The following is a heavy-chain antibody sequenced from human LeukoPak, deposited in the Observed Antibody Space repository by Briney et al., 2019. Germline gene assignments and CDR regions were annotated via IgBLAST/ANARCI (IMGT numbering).Heavy chain of an antibody. D-gene: IGHD3-10*01. Sequence: GGSLRLSCAASGFTFSSYEMNWVRQAPGKGLEWVSYISSSGSTIYYVDSVKGRFTISRDNAKNSLYLQMNSPRAEDTAVYYCARDDGFGELSPDAFDIWGRATTVTVSS. CDR2: ISSSGSTI. J-gene: IGHJ3*02. V-gene: IGHV3-48*03. CDR1: GFTFSSYE. CDR3: ARDDGFGELSPDAFDI.